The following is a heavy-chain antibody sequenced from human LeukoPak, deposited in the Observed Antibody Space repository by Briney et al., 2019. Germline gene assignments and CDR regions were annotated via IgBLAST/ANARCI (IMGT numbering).Heavy chain of an antibody. CDR2: INKSGGST. J-gene: IGHJ6*04. D-gene: IGHD3-10*01. V-gene: IGHV3-23*01. Sequence: PGGSLRLSCAASGFTFSSYAMSWVRQAPGKGLEWVSIINKSGGSTNYADSVKGRFTISRDNSENTLYLQMNSLRAEDTAVYYCAKDRGSYYGSGSQFLDVWGKGTTVTVSS. CDR1: GFTFSSYA. CDR3: AKDRGSYYGSGSQFLDV.